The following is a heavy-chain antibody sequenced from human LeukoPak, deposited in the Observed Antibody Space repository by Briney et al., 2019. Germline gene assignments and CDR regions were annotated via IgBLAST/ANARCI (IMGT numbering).Heavy chain of an antibody. Sequence: GGSLRLSCAASGFIFSSYSMSWVRQAPGKGLEWVSVITGSGGNTYYADSVKGRFTISRDNSKNTLYLQMNSLRAEDTAVYYCAKLRRLGYCSGGSCYSVRKSYYFDYWGQGTLVTVSS. V-gene: IGHV3-23*01. CDR2: ITGSGGNT. D-gene: IGHD2-15*01. CDR1: GFIFSSYS. J-gene: IGHJ4*02. CDR3: AKLRRLGYCSGGSCYSVRKSYYFDY.